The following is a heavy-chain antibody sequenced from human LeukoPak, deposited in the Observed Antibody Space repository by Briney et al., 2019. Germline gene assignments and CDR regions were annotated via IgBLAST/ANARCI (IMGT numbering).Heavy chain of an antibody. Sequence: ASVKVSCKASGYTFANYAIHWVRQAPGQRLEWMGWINAGDGSTKYSQEFQGRVTITWDTSATTAYMELSSLGSEDTAAYYCARNAVGKTDFDYWGQGTLVAVSS. V-gene: IGHV1-3*01. J-gene: IGHJ4*02. D-gene: IGHD4-23*01. CDR2: INAGDGST. CDR3: ARNAVGKTDFDY. CDR1: GYTFANYA.